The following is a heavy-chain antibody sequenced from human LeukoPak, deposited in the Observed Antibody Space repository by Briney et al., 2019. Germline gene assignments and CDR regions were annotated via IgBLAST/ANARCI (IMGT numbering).Heavy chain of an antibody. CDR2: MNPNSGNT. Sequence: GASVKVSCKASRYTFTSYDINWVRQATGQGLEWMGWMNPNSGNTGYAQKFQGRVTMTRNTSISTAYMELSSLRSEDTAVYYCARGSGSAGYSSSWGQGTLVTVSS. CDR1: RYTFTSYD. J-gene: IGHJ4*02. CDR3: ARGSGSAGYSSS. V-gene: IGHV1-8*01. D-gene: IGHD6-13*01.